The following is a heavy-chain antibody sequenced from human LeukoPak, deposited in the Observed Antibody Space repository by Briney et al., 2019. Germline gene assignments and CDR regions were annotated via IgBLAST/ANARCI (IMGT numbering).Heavy chain of an antibody. Sequence: SVKVSCKASGGTFSSYAISWVRQAPGQGLEWMGGIIPIFGTANYAQKFQGRVTITTDESTSTAYMELNSLRSEDTAVYYCARAHPGSYIDYWGQGTLVTVSS. V-gene: IGHV1-69*05. CDR3: ARAHPGSYIDY. CDR1: GGTFSSYA. J-gene: IGHJ4*02. CDR2: IIPIFGTA. D-gene: IGHD1-26*01.